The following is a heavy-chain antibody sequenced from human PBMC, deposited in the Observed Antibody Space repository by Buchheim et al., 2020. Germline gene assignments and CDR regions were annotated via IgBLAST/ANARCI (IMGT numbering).Heavy chain of an antibody. Sequence: EVQLVESGGGLVEPGGSLRLSCAASGFSFSGYSMNWVRQAPGEGLEWVSLISRGSDDIHYADSVKGRFPISRDNAKNSLYLQINSLGLEDTAVYYCARGEVEETRFLDSWGQGTL. CDR1: GFSFSGYS. CDR2: ISRGSDDI. V-gene: IGHV3-21*01. J-gene: IGHJ4*02. D-gene: IGHD1-1*01. CDR3: ARGEVEETRFLDS.